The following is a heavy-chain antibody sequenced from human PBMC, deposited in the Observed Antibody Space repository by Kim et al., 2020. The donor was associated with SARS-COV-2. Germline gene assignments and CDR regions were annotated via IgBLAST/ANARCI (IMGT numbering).Heavy chain of an antibody. J-gene: IGHJ4*02. D-gene: IGHD1-26*01. CDR3: ARDGSVSYVDY. V-gene: IGHV3-33*01. Sequence: KYYADSVKGRFTISRDNSKNTLYLQMNSLRAEDTAVYYCARDGSVSYVDYWGQGTLVTVSS. CDR2: K.